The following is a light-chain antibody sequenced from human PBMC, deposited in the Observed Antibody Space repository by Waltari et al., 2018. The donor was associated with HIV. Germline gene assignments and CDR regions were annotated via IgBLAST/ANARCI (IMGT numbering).Light chain of an antibody. J-gene: IGLJ2*01. V-gene: IGLV6-57*01. CDR1: SGSIASNY. Sequence: NFMLTQPHSVSESPGKTVTISCTRTSGSIASNYLQWYQQRPGSSPTTVIYEDDQRPSGVPDRFSGSINTSSNSASLTISGLKTEDEGDYYCQSYDSSNQVFGGGTKLTVL. CDR3: QSYDSSNQV. CDR2: EDD.